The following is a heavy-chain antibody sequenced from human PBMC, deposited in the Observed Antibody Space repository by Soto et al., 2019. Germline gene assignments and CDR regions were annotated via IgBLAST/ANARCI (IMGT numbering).Heavy chain of an antibody. D-gene: IGHD6-19*01. CDR1: GFTFNSYA. V-gene: IGHV3-23*01. CDR2: ISGSGGST. Sequence: EVQLLESGGGLVQPGGSLRLSCAASGFTFNSYAMSWVRQAPGKGLEWVSTISGSGGSTYYADSVKGRFTISRDNSKNTLYLQMNSLRAEDTAVYYCAKVRGGYSSGWYFDYWGQGTLVTVSS. CDR3: AKVRGGYSSGWYFDY. J-gene: IGHJ4*02.